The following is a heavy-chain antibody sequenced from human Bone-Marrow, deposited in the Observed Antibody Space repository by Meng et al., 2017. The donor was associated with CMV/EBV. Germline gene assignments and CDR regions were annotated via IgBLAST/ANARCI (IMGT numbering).Heavy chain of an antibody. D-gene: IGHD4-11*01. Sequence: ASVKVSCKASGYTFTSYGTSWVRQAPGQGLEWMGWISAYNGNTNYAQKLQGRVTMTTDTSTSTAYMELSSLRSDDTAVYYCARSRRLQGLGYYYYGMDVWGQGTTVTVSS. V-gene: IGHV1-18*01. CDR2: ISAYNGNT. CDR1: GYTFTSYG. CDR3: ARSRRLQGLGYYYYGMDV. J-gene: IGHJ6*02.